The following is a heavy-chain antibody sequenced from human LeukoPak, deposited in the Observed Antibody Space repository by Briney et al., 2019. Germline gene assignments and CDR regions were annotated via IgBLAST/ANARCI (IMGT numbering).Heavy chain of an antibody. D-gene: IGHD2-15*01. CDR2: ISSNGGNT. CDR1: GFTFSVFA. V-gene: IGHV3-64D*09. J-gene: IGHJ4*02. CDR3: VKVDCSGGRCSFDY. Sequence: GDSLRLSCSASGFTFSVFAMHWVRQAPGKGLEYVSAISSNGGNTYYADSVKGRFTISRDNSKNILYLQMSSLRAEDTAVYYCVKVDCSGGRCSFDYWGQGTLVTVSS.